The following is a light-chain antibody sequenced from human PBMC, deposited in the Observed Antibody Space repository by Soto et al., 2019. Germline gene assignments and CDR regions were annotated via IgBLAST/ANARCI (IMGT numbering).Light chain of an antibody. CDR2: GTS. CDR3: QQYGSPWGT. Sequence: EIVLTQSPGTLSLSPGERATLSCRASQSVSSSYLAWYQQKPGQAPRLLIYGTSSRATAIPDRFSGSGSGTNLPLTISRLGPEDFAVYYCQQYGSPWGTLGKGTKGDIK. CDR1: QSVSSSY. V-gene: IGKV3-20*01. J-gene: IGKJ1*01.